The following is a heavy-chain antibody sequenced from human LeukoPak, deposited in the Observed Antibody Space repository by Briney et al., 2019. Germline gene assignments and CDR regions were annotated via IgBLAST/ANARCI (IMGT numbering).Heavy chain of an antibody. CDR1: GYTFTSYD. J-gene: IGHJ5*02. CDR2: MNPNSGNT. V-gene: IGHV1-8*01. Sequence: ASVKVSCKASGYTFTSYDINWVRQATGQGLEWMGWMNPNSGNTGYAQKFQGRVTMTRNTSISTAYMELSSLRSEDTAVYYCARTGQNGVLRCFDWLLLGEYNWFDPWGQGTLVTVSS. D-gene: IGHD3-9*01. CDR3: ARTGQNGVLRCFDWLLLGEYNWFDP.